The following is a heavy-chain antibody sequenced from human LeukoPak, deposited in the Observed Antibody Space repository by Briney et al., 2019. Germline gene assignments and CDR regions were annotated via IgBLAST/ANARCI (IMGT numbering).Heavy chain of an antibody. D-gene: IGHD1-26*01. Sequence: SETLSLTCTVPGGSISSYYWSWIRQPPGKGLEWIGYIYYSGSTNYNPPLKSRVTISVDTSKNQFSLKLSSVTAADTAVYYCARVPHRELVFDYWGQGTLVTVSS. J-gene: IGHJ4*02. CDR3: ARVPHRELVFDY. CDR1: GGSISSYY. CDR2: IYYSGST. V-gene: IGHV4-59*01.